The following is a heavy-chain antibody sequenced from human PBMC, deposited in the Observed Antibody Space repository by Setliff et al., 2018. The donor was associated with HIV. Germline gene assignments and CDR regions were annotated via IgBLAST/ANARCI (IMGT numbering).Heavy chain of an antibody. J-gene: IGHJ6*03. V-gene: IGHV4-59*03. D-gene: IGHD3-3*01. CDR2: IYYTGTT. CDR3: VQDFYMDV. CDR1: GGSISGHY. Sequence: SETLSLTCTVSGGSISGHYWSWIRQSPGKGLEWIGYIYYTGTTNYNPSLKSRVALFIDTSKNQFSLNLRSVTTADTAVYYCVQDFYMDVWGKGTTVTVSS.